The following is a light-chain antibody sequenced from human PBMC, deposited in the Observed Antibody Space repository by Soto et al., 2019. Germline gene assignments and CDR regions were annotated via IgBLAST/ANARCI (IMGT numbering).Light chain of an antibody. J-gene: IGKJ4*01. V-gene: IGKV3-20*01. CDR2: GAS. CDR3: QQYGSSPLLT. Sequence: EIVLTQSPGTLSLSPGERATLSCRASQSVSSSYLAWYQQKPGQAPRLLIYGASSRATGIPDRFSGSGSGTDVTLTISRREPEDFAVYYCQQYGSSPLLTFGGGTQVEIK. CDR1: QSVSSSY.